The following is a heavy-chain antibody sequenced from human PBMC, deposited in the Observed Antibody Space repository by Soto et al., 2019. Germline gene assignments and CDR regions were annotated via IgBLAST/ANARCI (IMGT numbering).Heavy chain of an antibody. CDR1: GFSLSTSGVG. CDR3: AHRRSSSGWDDAFDI. J-gene: IGHJ3*02. D-gene: IGHD6-19*01. V-gene: IGHV2-5*02. CDR2: IYWDDDK. Sequence: QITLKESGPTLVKPTQTLTLTCTFSGFSLSTSGVGVGWIRQPPGKPLEGLELIYWDDDKRYSPSLKSRLTITKDTSKNQVVLTMTNMDPVDTATYCCAHRRSSSGWDDAFDIWGQGTMVTVSS.